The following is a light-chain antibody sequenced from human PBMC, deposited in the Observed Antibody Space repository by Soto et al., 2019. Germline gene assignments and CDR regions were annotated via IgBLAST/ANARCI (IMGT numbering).Light chain of an antibody. CDR1: QDLSNW. CDR3: QQSNTFPLT. V-gene: IGKV1-12*01. CDR2: AAS. Sequence: DIPMTQSPSSVSASVGDRVTITCRASQDLSNWLAWYQQPPGKAPKLLIYAASSLQGGVPSRFSGSGSGTNFTLTISSLQPEDFATYYCQQSNTFPLTFGGGTKVEIK. J-gene: IGKJ4*01.